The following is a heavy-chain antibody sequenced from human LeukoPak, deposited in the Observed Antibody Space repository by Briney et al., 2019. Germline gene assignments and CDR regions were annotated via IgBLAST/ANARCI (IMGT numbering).Heavy chain of an antibody. CDR1: GGSFSGYY. CDR3: ARGLTYYYDSSGYPSGS. D-gene: IGHD3-22*01. CDR2: INHSGST. Sequence: SETLSLTCAVYGGSFSGYYWSWIRQPPGKGLEWIGEINHSGSTNYNPSLKSRVTISVDTSKNQFSLKLSSVTAADTAVYYCARGLTYYYDSSGYPSGSWGQGTLVTVSS. V-gene: IGHV4-34*01. J-gene: IGHJ5*02.